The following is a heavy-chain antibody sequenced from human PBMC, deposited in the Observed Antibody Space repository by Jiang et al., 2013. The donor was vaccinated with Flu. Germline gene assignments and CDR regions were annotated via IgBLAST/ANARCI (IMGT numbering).Heavy chain of an antibody. CDR1: GYTFTGYY. V-gene: IGHV1-2*04. J-gene: IGHJ6*04. CDR3: AREADEDYGDYYYYGMDV. D-gene: IGHD4-17*01. CDR2: INPNSGGT. Sequence: SGAEVKKPGASVKVSCKASGYTFTGYYMHWVRQAPGQGLEWMGWINPNSGGTNYAQKFQGWVTMTRDTSISTAYMELSRLRSDDTPVYYCAREADEDYGDYYYYGMDVWGKGPRSPSP.